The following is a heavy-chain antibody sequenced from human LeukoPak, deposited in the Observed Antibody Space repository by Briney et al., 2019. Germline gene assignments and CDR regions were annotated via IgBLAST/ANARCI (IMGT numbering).Heavy chain of an antibody. V-gene: IGHV3-11*01. CDR3: ARGNYGMDV. J-gene: IGHJ6*02. CDR1: GFTFSDYY. Sequence: GGSLRLSCAASGFTFSDYYMTWIRQAPGKGPEWPSYITGSGNSKYYADSVRGRFTISRDNAKNSLYLQMDSLRAEDTAVYYCARGNYGMDVWGRGTSVTVSS. CDR2: ITGSGNSK.